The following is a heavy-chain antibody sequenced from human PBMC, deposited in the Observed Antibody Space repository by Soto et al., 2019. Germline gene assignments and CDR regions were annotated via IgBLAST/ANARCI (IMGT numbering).Heavy chain of an antibody. CDR2: ISYDGSNK. V-gene: IGHV3-30-3*01. CDR3: ARDGIAAAGTLFVY. Sequence: PGGSLRLSCAASGFTFSSYAMHWVRQAPGKGLEWVAVISYDGSNKYYADSVKGRFTISRDNSKNTLYLQMNSLRAEDTAVYYCARDGIAAAGTLFVYWGQGTLVTVSS. J-gene: IGHJ4*02. D-gene: IGHD6-13*01. CDR1: GFTFSSYA.